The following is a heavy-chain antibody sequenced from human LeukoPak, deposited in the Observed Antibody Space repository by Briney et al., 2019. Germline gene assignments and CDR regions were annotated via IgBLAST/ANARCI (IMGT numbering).Heavy chain of an antibody. CDR3: ARDKGSSWYRYFDY. J-gene: IGHJ4*02. Sequence: GASVNLSCKASGGTFSSYAISWVRQAPAQGHEWMGRIIPIFGTANYAQKFQGRVTITTDESTSTAYMELSSLRSEDTAVYYCARDKGSSWYRYFDYWGQGTLVTVSS. CDR2: IIPIFGTA. V-gene: IGHV1-69*05. D-gene: IGHD6-13*01. CDR1: GGTFSSYA.